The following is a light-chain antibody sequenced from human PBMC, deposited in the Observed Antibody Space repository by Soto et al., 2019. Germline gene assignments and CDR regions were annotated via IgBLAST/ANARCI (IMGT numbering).Light chain of an antibody. Sequence: EIVLTQSPGTMSLSPGDRATLSCRASESVSSSYLAWYQQKPGQAPRLLIFGASSRATGTPDRFSGSGSGTDFTRTISRLEPEDFAVYYCQQYGSSPPWTFGQGTKVDIK. CDR3: QQYGSSPPWT. V-gene: IGKV3-20*01. CDR1: ESVSSSY. J-gene: IGKJ1*01. CDR2: GAS.